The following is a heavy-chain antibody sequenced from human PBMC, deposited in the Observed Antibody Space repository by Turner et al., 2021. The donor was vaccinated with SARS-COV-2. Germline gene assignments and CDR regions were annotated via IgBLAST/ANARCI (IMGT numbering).Heavy chain of an antibody. CDR3: ARWAYYDSSGYYPSHFDY. CDR2: ISSSNNYI. V-gene: IGHV3-21*01. D-gene: IGHD3-22*01. Sequence: EVQLVASGGGLVKPGGSLRLSCAASGFTFSSYSMNWVRQAPGKGLEWVSFISSSNNYIYYADSVKGRFTISRDNAKNSLYLQMNSLRAEDTAVYYCARWAYYDSSGYYPSHFDYWGQGTLVTVSS. CDR1: GFTFSSYS. J-gene: IGHJ4*02.